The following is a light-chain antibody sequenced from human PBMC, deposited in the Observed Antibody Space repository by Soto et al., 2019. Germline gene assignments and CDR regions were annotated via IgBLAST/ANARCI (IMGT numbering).Light chain of an antibody. CDR3: QQYGSSGT. J-gene: IGKJ1*01. CDR2: GAS. V-gene: IGKV3-20*01. Sequence: EIVLTQSPGTLSLSPGERATLSCRASQSVSNNYLAWYQQKPGQAPRLIIYGASNRATGIPDRLSGSGSGTDFTLTISRLEPEDVALYYCQQYGSSGTFGQGTKVDIK. CDR1: QSVSNNY.